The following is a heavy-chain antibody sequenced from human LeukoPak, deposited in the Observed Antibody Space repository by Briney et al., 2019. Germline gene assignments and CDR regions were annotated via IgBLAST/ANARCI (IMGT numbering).Heavy chain of an antibody. CDR1: GFTFSSYA. J-gene: IGHJ6*02. CDR3: AKDMGSGMDV. D-gene: IGHD3-10*01. V-gene: IGHV3-23*01. CDR2: ISGSGGST. Sequence: GGSLRLSCAASGFTFSSYAMSWVRQAPGKGLEWVSAISGSGGSTYYADSVKGRFTISRGNSKNTLYLRMNSLRAEDTAVYYCAKDMGSGMDVWGQGTTVTVSS.